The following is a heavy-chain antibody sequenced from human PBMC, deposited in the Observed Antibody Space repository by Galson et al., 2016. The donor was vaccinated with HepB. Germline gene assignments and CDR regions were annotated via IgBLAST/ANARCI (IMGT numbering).Heavy chain of an antibody. Sequence: SLRLSCAASGLTFSRFWMTWVRQAPGKGLEWVANINQDGSEKHYLDSVRGRFTISRDNAKNSLYLQINRLRAEDTAVYFCARAYQYTLDYWGQGTLVTVSS. CDR3: ARAYQYTLDY. CDR2: INQDGSEK. V-gene: IGHV3-7*04. J-gene: IGHJ4*02. D-gene: IGHD1-1*01. CDR1: GLTFSRFW.